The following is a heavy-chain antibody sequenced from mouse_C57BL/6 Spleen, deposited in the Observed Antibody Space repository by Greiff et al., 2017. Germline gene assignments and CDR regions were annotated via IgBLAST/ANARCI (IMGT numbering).Heavy chain of an antibody. CDR3: ARSGSHCDY. V-gene: IGHV1-4*01. Sequence: QVKLQQSGAELARPGASVTMSCKASGYTFTSYTMHWVKQRPGQGLEWIGYINPSSGYTKYNQKFKDKATLTADKSTSTAYMQLSSLTSEDSAVYYCARSGSHCDYWGQGTTLTVSS. CDR2: INPSSGYT. J-gene: IGHJ2*01. CDR1: GYTFTSYT.